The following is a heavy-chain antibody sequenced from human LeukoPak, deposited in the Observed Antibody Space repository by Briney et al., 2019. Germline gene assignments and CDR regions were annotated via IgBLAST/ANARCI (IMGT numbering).Heavy chain of an antibody. Sequence: ASVKVSCKASGYTFTGYYMHWVRQAPGKGLEWMGWINPNSGGTNYAQKFQGRVTMTRDTSISTAYMELSRLRSDDTAVYYCARDVIVPAANWFDPWGQGTLVTVSS. D-gene: IGHD2-2*01. J-gene: IGHJ5*02. CDR3: ARDVIVPAANWFDP. CDR2: INPNSGGT. CDR1: GYTFTGYY. V-gene: IGHV1-2*02.